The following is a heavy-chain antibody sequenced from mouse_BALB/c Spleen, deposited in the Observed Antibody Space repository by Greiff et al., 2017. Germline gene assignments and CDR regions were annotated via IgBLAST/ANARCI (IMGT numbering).Heavy chain of an antibody. V-gene: IGHV1-12*01. CDR2: IYPGNGDT. CDR3: AKGGIYYYGRGYVDY. CDR1: GYTFTSYN. Sequence: QVQLQQPGAELVKPGASVKMSCKASGYTFTSYNMHWVKQTPGQGLEWIGAIYPGNGDTSYNQKFKGKATLTADKSSSTAYMQLSSLTSEDSAVYYCAKGGIYYYGRGYVDYWGQGTSVTVSS. D-gene: IGHD1-1*01. J-gene: IGHJ4*01.